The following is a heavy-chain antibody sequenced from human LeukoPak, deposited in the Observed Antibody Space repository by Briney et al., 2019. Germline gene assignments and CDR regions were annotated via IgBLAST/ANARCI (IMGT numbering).Heavy chain of an antibody. V-gene: IGHV1-2*02. Sequence: GESLKISCKGSGYSFTSYWIGWVRQAPGQGLEWLGWINLRNGGTRYAQKFQGRVTLTGDSSINTAYMDMSGLRSDDAAVYFCARDWSGYDPIGFFDYWGQGTLVTVSS. D-gene: IGHD5-12*01. CDR3: ARDWSGYDPIGFFDY. J-gene: IGHJ4*02. CDR2: INLRNGGT. CDR1: GYSFTSYW.